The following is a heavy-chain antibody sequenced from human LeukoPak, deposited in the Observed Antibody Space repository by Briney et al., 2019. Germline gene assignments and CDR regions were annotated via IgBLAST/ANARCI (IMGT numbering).Heavy chain of an antibody. J-gene: IGHJ4*02. CDR1: GFTFNICA. CDR3: AKVARATIGGATLRVHYFDY. V-gene: IGHV3-23*01. Sequence: PGGSLRLSCAVSGFTFNICAMSWARQAPGKGLEWVSGISGSGGTTYYADSVKGRFTISRDNSENTLYLQMNSLRAEDTAVYYCAKVARATIGGATLRVHYFDYWCQGTLVTVSS. D-gene: IGHD1-26*01. CDR2: ISGSGGTT.